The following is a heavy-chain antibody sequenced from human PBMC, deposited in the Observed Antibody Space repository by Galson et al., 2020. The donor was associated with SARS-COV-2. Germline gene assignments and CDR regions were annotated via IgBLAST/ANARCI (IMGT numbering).Heavy chain of an antibody. Sequence: GGSLRLSCAASGITLSDHFMDWVRQAPGKGLEWVGRSRNKANSYTTEYTASVKGRFTISRDDSKNSLYLQMNSLKTEDTAVYYCTKDQSGILRARTSRFDIWGQGTMVTVSS. CDR2: SRNKANSYTT. V-gene: IGHV3-72*01. CDR3: TKDQSGILRARTSRFDI. CDR1: GITLSDHF. J-gene: IGHJ3*02. D-gene: IGHD1-26*01.